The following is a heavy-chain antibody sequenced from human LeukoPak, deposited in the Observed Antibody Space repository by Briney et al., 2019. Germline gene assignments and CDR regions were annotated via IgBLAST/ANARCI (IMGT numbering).Heavy chain of an antibody. CDR1: GFTFSDYY. D-gene: IGHD3-10*01. CDR2: ISSSSSYT. J-gene: IGHJ4*02. V-gene: IGHV3-11*06. CDR3: ARARGDYFDY. Sequence: GGSLRLSCAASGFTFSDYYMSWIRQARGKGLEWVSYISSSSSYTNYAVSVKGRFTISRDNAKNSLYLQMNSLRAEDTAVYYCARARGDYFDYWGQGTLVTVSS.